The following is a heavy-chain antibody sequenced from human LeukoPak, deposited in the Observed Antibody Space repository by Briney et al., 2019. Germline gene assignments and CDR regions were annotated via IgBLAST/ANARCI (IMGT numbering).Heavy chain of an antibody. CDR2: IWYDGSNK. J-gene: IGHJ5*02. CDR1: GFTFSSYG. V-gene: IGHV3-33*01. CDR3: ARALEDIVVVPAAMDP. Sequence: RSLRLSCAASGFTFSSYGMHWVRQAPGKGLEWVAVIWYDGSNKYYADSVKRRFTISRDNSKNTLYLQMNSLRAEDTAVYYCARALEDIVVVPAAMDPWGQGTLVTVSS. D-gene: IGHD2-2*01.